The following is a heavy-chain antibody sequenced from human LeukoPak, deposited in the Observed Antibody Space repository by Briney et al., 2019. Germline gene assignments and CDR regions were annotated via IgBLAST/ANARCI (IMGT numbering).Heavy chain of an antibody. J-gene: IGHJ5*02. CDR3: ARAYGDYPNWFDP. Sequence: ASVKVSCKASGYTFTGYYMHWVRQAPGQGLGWMGGIIPIFGTANYAQKFQGRVTITADESTSTAYMELSSLRSEDTAVYYCARAYGDYPNWFDPWGQGTLVTVSS. CDR2: IIPIFGTA. CDR1: GYTFTGYY. D-gene: IGHD4-17*01. V-gene: IGHV1-69*13.